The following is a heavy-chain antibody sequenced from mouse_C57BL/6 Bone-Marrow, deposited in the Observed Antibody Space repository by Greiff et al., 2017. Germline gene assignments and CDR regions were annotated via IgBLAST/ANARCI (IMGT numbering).Heavy chain of an antibody. CDR3: ARKEGIAMDY. CDR2: IHPNSGST. D-gene: IGHD3-3*01. CDR1: GYTFTSYW. V-gene: IGHV1-64*01. J-gene: IGHJ4*01. Sequence: VQLQQPGAELVKPGASVKLSCKASGYTFTSYWMHWVKQRPGQGLEWIGMIHPNSGSTNYNEKFKSKATLTVDKSSSTAYMQRSSLTSEDSAVYYCARKEGIAMDYWGQGTSVTVSS.